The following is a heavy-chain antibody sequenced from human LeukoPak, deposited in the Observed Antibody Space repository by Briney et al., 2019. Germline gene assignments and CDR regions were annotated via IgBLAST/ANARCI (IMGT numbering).Heavy chain of an antibody. CDR2: IYYSGST. V-gene: IGHV4-59*12. CDR1: GGSISSYY. J-gene: IGHJ4*02. CDR3: ARGDYGGNSNHFDY. D-gene: IGHD4-23*01. Sequence: SETLSLTCTVSGGSISSYYWSWIRQPPGKGLEWIGYIYYSGSTNYNPSLKSRVTISVDTSKNQFSLKLSSVTAADTAVYYCARGDYGGNSNHFDYWGQGTLVTVSS.